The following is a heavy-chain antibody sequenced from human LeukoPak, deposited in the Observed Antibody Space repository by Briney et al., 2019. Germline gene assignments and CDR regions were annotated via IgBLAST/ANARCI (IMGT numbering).Heavy chain of an antibody. CDR1: GGSNSSSSYY. Sequence: SETLSLTCTVSGGSNSSSSYYWGWIRQPPGKGLEWIGSIYYSGNTYYNASLKSQVSISIDTSKNQFSLRLTSVTAADTAVYYCARQTGSGLFILPGGQGTLVTVSS. V-gene: IGHV4-39*01. CDR2: IYYSGNT. CDR3: ARQTGSGLFILP. D-gene: IGHD3/OR15-3a*01. J-gene: IGHJ4*02.